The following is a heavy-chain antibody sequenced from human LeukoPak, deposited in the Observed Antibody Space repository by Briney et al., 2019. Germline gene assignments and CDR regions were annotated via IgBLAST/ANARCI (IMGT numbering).Heavy chain of an antibody. CDR1: GFTVSSNY. J-gene: IGHJ3*02. CDR3: ARTYGSGSYYGASDI. V-gene: IGHV3-53*01. D-gene: IGHD3-10*01. Sequence: GGSLRLSCAASGFTVSSNYMSWVRQAPGKGLEWVSVIYSGGSTYYADSVKGRFTISRDNSKNTLYLQMNSLRAEDTAVYYCARTYGSGSYYGASDIWGQGTMVTVSS. CDR2: IYSGGST.